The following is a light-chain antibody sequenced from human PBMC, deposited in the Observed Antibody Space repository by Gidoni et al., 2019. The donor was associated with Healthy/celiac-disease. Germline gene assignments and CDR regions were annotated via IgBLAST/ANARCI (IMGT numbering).Light chain of an antibody. Sequence: SELTQDLAVSVALGQTVRITCQGDSLRSYYASWYQQKPGQAPVLVIYGNNKRPSVIPDRFSGSSSGNTSSLTITGAQAEDEADYYCNSRDSSGNHLVFGGGTKLTVL. CDR2: GNN. V-gene: IGLV3-19*01. J-gene: IGLJ2*01. CDR3: NSRDSSGNHLV. CDR1: SLRSYY.